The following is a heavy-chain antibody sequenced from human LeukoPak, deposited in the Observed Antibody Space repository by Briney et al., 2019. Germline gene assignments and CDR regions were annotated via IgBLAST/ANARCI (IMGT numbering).Heavy chain of an antibody. D-gene: IGHD2-8*01. Sequence: SQTLSLTCVISGDSVSSNLATWNWIRQSPSRGLEWLGRTYYRSKWSNDYAVSVNSRLTINPDTSKNRFSLQLSFVTPEDTALYFCARALGVVFDYWGQGTLVTVSS. J-gene: IGHJ4*02. V-gene: IGHV6-1*01. CDR2: TYYRSKWSN. CDR3: ARALGVVFDY. CDR1: GDSVSSNLAT.